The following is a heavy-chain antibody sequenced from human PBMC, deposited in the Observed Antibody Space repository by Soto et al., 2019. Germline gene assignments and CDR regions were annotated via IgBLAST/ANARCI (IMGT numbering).Heavy chain of an antibody. CDR1: GFTFSSYW. Sequence: GGSLRLSCAASGFTFSSYWMSWVRQAPGKGLEWVANIKQDGSEKYYVDSVKGRFTISRDNAKNSLYLQMNSLRAEDTAVYYCARTAQTYYDFWSRYSWTFDYLGQGALVTASS. J-gene: IGHJ4*02. CDR3: ARTAQTYYDFWSRYSWTFDY. CDR2: IKQDGSEK. V-gene: IGHV3-7*01. D-gene: IGHD3-3*01.